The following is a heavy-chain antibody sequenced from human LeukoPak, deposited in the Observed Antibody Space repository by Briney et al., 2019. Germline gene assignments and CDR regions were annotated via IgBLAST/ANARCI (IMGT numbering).Heavy chain of an antibody. CDR2: ISSSSGYI. Sequence: GGSLRLSCAASGFTFDGYMMNWVRQAPGKGLEWVSSISSSSGYIYYADSVKGRFSISRDNAKNSLYLQMNNLRVDDTAGYYCARDPGWERRSGWFDYWGQGTLVTVSS. D-gene: IGHD1-1*01. CDR3: ARDPGWERRSGWFDY. V-gene: IGHV3-21*01. CDR1: GFTFDGYM. J-gene: IGHJ5*01.